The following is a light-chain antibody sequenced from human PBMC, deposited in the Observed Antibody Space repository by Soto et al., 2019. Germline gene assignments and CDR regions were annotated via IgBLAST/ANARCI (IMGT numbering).Light chain of an antibody. CDR2: GAS. V-gene: IGKV3D-20*02. CDR1: QSVSSSY. J-gene: IGKJ5*01. Sequence: EIVLTQSPGTLSLSPGERATLSCRASQSVSSSYLAWYQQKPGQAPRLLIYGASSRATGIPDRFSGSGSGTAFTLSIGSLEPEDFAVYYCQQRSNWPSVAFGQGTRLEIK. CDR3: QQRSNWPSVA.